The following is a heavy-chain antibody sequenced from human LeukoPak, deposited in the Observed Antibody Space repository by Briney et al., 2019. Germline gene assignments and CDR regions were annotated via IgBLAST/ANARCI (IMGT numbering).Heavy chain of an antibody. J-gene: IGHJ4*02. CDR1: GFTFSSYW. D-gene: IGHD3-22*01. CDR2: IKQDGSEK. Sequence: GGSLRLSCAASGFTFSSYWMSWVRQAPGKGLEWVANIKQDGSEKYYVHSVKGRFTISRDNAKNSLYLQMNSLRAEDTAVYYCARERGVVVRFYFDYWGQGTLVTVSS. CDR3: ARERGVVVRFYFDY. V-gene: IGHV3-7*01.